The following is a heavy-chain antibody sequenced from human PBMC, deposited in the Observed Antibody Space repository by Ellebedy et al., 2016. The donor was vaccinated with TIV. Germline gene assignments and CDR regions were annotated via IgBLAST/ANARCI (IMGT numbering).Heavy chain of an antibody. Sequence: AASVKVSCKASGYTFTTFAIHWVRQAPGQSPEWMGWINVADANTKYSQKFQGRVTFTRDTYANTVYMPLSSLRSEDSAVYYCARDPLGYCSGGSCTNNWFDPWGQGTLVTVSS. D-gene: IGHD2-15*01. CDR3: ARDPLGYCSGGSCTNNWFDP. V-gene: IGHV1-3*01. CDR2: INVADANT. J-gene: IGHJ5*02. CDR1: GYTFTTFA.